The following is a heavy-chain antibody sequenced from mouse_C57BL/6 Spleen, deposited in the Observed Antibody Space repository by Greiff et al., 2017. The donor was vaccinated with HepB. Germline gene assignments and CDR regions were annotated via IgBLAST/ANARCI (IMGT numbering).Heavy chain of an antibody. CDR2: IHPNSGST. J-gene: IGHJ4*01. Sequence: VQLQQSGAELVKPGASVKLSCKASGYTFTSYWMHWVKQRPGQGLEWIGMIHPNSGSTNYNEKFKSKATLTVDKSSSTAYMQLSSLTSEDSAVYYCARVPDWDGGAMDYWGQGTSVTVSS. V-gene: IGHV1-64*01. D-gene: IGHD4-1*01. CDR3: ARVPDWDGGAMDY. CDR1: GYTFTSYW.